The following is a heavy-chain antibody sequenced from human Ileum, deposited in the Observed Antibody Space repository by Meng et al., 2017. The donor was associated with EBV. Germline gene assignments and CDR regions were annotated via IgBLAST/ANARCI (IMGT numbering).Heavy chain of an antibody. CDR2: IYWNDDK. V-gene: IGHV2-5*01. CDR1: GFSLSTSGVS. CDR3: AQTKHSSGYYYHDY. D-gene: IGHD3-22*01. J-gene: IGHJ4*02. Sequence: MTVKGSGLTLAASTQTLTLTCTFHGFSLSTSGVSVGWIRQPPGKALEWLAVIYWNDDKGYSPSLKSRLTITKDTSKNQVVLTMTNMDPVDTATYYCAQTKHSSGYYYHDYWGQGTLVTVSS.